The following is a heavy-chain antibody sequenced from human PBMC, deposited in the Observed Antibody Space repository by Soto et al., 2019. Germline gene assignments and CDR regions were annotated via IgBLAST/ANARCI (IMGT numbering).Heavy chain of an antibody. CDR3: ARDMWIQLWSYCYGMDV. V-gene: IGHV3-33*01. J-gene: IGHJ6*02. CDR1: GFTFSSYG. D-gene: IGHD5-18*01. Sequence: QVQLVESGGGVVQPGRSLRLSCAASGFTFSSYGMHWVRQAPGKGLEWVAVIWYDGSNKYYADSVKGRFTISRDNSKNTLYLQMNSLRAEDTAVYYCARDMWIQLWSYCYGMDVWGQGTTVTVSS. CDR2: IWYDGSNK.